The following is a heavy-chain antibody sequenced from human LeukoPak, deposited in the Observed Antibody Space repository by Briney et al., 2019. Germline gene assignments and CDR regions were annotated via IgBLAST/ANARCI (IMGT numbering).Heavy chain of an antibody. CDR2: ISYDGSNK. V-gene: IGHV3-30*18. D-gene: IGHD6-19*01. Sequence: GGSLRLSCAASGFTFSSYGMHWVRQAPGKGLEWVAVISYDGSNKYYADSVKGRFTISRDNSKNTLYLQMNSLRAEDTAVCYCAKDGSDHGSAFDIWGQGTMVTVSS. CDR1: GFTFSSYG. J-gene: IGHJ3*02. CDR3: AKDGSDHGSAFDI.